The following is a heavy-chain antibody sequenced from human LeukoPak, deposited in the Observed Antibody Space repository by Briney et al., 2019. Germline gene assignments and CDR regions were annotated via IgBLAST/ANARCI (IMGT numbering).Heavy chain of an antibody. V-gene: IGHV4-61*02. CDR1: GGSVGSGSYY. D-gene: IGHD1-26*01. J-gene: IGHJ4*02. CDR3: ARVKWELLAGPFEY. CDR2: IYTSGYT. Sequence: SETLCLTCTASGGSVGSGSYYWSWIRQPAGKGLEWIGRIYTSGYTNYNPSLKSRATISFGTSDNQLSLTLSSVTAADTALYYCARVKWELLAGPFEYWGQGTLVTVSS.